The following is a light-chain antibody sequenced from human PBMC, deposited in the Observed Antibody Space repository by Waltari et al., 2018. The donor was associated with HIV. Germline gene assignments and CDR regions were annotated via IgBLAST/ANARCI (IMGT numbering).Light chain of an antibody. J-gene: IGLJ3*02. Sequence: ALTQPRSVSGSSAQSVSISCTETSSDIRDYNYFSWYQQNPGKAPKLLIYDVPKRPSGVPLRYSGSKSGNAASQNICGLQAENEAAHYCCSFAASDTWVFGGGTKLNV. CDR3: CSFAASDTWV. V-gene: IGLV2-11*01. CDR2: DVP. CDR1: SSDIRDYNY.